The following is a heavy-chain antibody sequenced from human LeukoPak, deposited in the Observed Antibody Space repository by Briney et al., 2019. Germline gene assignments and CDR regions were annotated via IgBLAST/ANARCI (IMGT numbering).Heavy chain of an antibody. CDR3: AGRGWFGELFKHY. Sequence: PGGSLRLSCAASGFTFNTYAMSWVRQAPGKGLEWVSAISGSGGSTYYADSVKGRFTISRDNSKNTLYLQMNSLRAEDTAVYYCAGRGWFGELFKHYWGQGTLVTVSS. CDR2: ISGSGGST. V-gene: IGHV3-23*01. CDR1: GFTFNTYA. J-gene: IGHJ4*02. D-gene: IGHD3-10*01.